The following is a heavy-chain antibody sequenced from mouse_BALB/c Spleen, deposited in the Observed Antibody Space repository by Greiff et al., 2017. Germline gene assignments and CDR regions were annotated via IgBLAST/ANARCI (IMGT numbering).Heavy chain of an antibody. J-gene: IGHJ2*01. Sequence: QVQLQQSGPELVKPGASVKISCKASGYSFTSYYIHWVKQRPGQGLEWIGWIFPGSGNTKYNEKFKGKATLTADTSSSTAYMQLSSLTSEDSAVYFCARYRGNYFDYWCQGTTLTVSS. CDR3: ARYRGNYFDY. CDR1: GYSFTSYY. V-gene: IGHV1-66*01. CDR2: IFPGSGNT.